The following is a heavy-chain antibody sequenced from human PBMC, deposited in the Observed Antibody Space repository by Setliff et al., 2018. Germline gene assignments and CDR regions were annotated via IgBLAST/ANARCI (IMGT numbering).Heavy chain of an antibody. CDR3: ARLSWNGLRYYGLDV. CDR2: IYTSGAT. J-gene: IGHJ6*02. D-gene: IGHD3-3*01. Sequence: LSLTCSVSGVSVSDYYWSWIRQPAGRGLEYIGRIYTSGATNYSPSVRGRVSISVDTSKNQFSLKLRSVTAAGTAVYYCARLSWNGLRYYGLDVWGQGTTVTVSS. CDR1: GVSVSDYY. V-gene: IGHV4-4*07.